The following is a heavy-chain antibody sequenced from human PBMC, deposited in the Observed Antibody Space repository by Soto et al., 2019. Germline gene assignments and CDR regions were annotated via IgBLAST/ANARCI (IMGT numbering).Heavy chain of an antibody. D-gene: IGHD3-10*01. V-gene: IGHV4-34*01. J-gene: IGHJ6*02. CDR2: INHSGST. CDR3: ARGTTMVRGVIIILYYYGMDV. CDR1: VGSFSGYY. Sequence: SETLSLTCAVYVGSFSGYYWSWIRQPPGKGLEWIGEINHSGSTNYSPSLKSRVTISVDTSKNQFSLKLSSVTAADTAVYYCARGTTMVRGVIIILYYYGMDVWGQGTTVTVSS.